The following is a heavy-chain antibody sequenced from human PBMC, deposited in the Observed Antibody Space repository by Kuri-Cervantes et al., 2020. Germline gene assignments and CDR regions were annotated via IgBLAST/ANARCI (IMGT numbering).Heavy chain of an antibody. CDR2: INHSGST. CDR3: ARRRGRGYYDSSGYWFDP. CDR1: GGFISSSSYY. J-gene: IGHJ5*02. V-gene: IGHV4-39*07. D-gene: IGHD3-22*01. Sequence: SETLSLTCTVSGGFISSSSYYWSWIRQPPGKGLEWIGEINHSGSTNYNPSLKSRVTISVDTSKNQFSLKLSSVTAADTAVYYCARRRGRGYYDSSGYWFDPWGQGTLVTVSS.